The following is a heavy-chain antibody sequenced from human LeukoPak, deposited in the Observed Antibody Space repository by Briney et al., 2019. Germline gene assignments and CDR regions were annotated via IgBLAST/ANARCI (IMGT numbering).Heavy chain of an antibody. CDR1: GFTFSSYA. V-gene: IGHV3-30-3*01. J-gene: IGHJ4*02. CDR2: ISHDGSSK. Sequence: GRSLRLSCAASGFTFSSYAMHWVRQAPGKGLEWVALISHDGSSKYYADSVQGRFTFSRDNSKNTLYLQMDSLRADDTAVYYCARYSGSYYYPPAWDLWGQGTLVTVSS. CDR3: ARYSGSYYYPPAWDL. D-gene: IGHD1-26*01.